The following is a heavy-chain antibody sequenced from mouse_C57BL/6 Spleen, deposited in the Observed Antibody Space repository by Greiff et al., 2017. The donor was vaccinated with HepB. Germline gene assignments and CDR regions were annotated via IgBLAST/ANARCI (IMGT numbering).Heavy chain of an antibody. CDR3: ARLNYYGSDYYAMDY. V-gene: IGHV1-81*01. D-gene: IGHD1-1*01. CDR2: IYPRSGNT. Sequence: VQLQQSGAELARPGASVKLSCKASGYTFTSYGISWVKQRTGQGLEWIGEIYPRSGNTYYNEKFKGKATLTADKSSSTAYMELRSLTSEDSAVYFCARLNYYGSDYYAMDYWGQGTSVTVSS. CDR1: GYTFTSYG. J-gene: IGHJ4*01.